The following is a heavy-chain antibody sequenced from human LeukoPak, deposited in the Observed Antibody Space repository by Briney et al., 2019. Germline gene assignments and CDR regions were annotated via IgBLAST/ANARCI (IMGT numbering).Heavy chain of an antibody. D-gene: IGHD2-15*01. CDR3: AKVPGDIVVVVAATLPNYYGMDV. V-gene: IGHV3-30*18. Sequence: PGGSLRLSCVDSGFTFSRFWMIWVRQAPGKGLEWVAVISYDGSNKYYADSVKGRFTISRDNSKNTLYLQMNSLRAEDTAVYYCAKVPGDIVVVVAATLPNYYGMDVWGQGTTVTVSS. CDR2: ISYDGSNK. J-gene: IGHJ6*02. CDR1: GFTFSRFW.